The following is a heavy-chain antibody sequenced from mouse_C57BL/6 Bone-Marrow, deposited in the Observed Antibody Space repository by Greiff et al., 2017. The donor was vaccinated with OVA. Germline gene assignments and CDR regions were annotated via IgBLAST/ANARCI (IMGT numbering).Heavy chain of an antibody. CDR2: IYPGSGST. CDR1: GFTFTSYW. D-gene: IGHD1-1*01. V-gene: IGHV1-55*01. J-gene: IGHJ2*01. CDR3: ARGGFITTVVATDY. Sequence: VQLQQPGAELVKPGASVKMSCKASGFTFTSYWITWVKQRPGQGLEWIGDIYPGSGSTNYNEKFKSKATLTVDTSSSTAYMQLSSLTSEDSAVYYCARGGFITTVVATDYWGQGTTLTVSS.